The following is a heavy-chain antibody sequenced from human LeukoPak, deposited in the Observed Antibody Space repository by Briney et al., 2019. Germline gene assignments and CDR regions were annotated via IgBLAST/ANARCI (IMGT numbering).Heavy chain of an antibody. CDR3: ATEHSRAFDS. V-gene: IGHV3-7*03. Sequence: GGSLRLSCAASGFTFSNYWMSWVRQAPGEGLEWVANIKQDGSDKYYVDSVKGRFTISRDNAKNSLYLQMDSLRVEDTAVYYCATEHSRAFDSWGQGTLVTVSS. J-gene: IGHJ4*02. CDR1: GFTFSNYW. D-gene: IGHD2-15*01. CDR2: IKQDGSDK.